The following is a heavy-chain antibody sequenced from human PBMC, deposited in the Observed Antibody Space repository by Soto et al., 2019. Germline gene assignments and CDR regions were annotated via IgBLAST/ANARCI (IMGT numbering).Heavy chain of an antibody. CDR3: AREGDAFGAPFDY. J-gene: IGHJ4*02. CDR2: IYYSGST. Sequence: QVQLQESGPGLVKPSQTLSLTCTVSGGSISSGDYYWSWIRQPPGKGLEWIGYIYYSGSTHYNPSLQSRVTISVATSKHQFSLKLSSVTAADTAVYYCAREGDAFGAPFDYWGQGTLVTVSS. CDR1: GGSISSGDYY. V-gene: IGHV4-30-4*01. D-gene: IGHD3-10*01.